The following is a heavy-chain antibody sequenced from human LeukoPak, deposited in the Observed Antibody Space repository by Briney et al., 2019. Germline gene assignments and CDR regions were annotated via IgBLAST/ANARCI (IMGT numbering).Heavy chain of an antibody. CDR3: AREERSSYFYRVLYYYYYMDV. CDR1: GFSLSSYR. CDR2: INQDGSET. D-gene: IGHD2-15*01. Sequence: GGSLRLSCAASGFSLSSYRMTWVRQAPGKGLEWVANINQDGSETHYVDSVRGRFTMSRINADNSVYLQLRSLRAEDTAVYFCAREERSSYFYRVLYYYYYMDVWGKGTTVTVSS. J-gene: IGHJ6*03. V-gene: IGHV3-7*01.